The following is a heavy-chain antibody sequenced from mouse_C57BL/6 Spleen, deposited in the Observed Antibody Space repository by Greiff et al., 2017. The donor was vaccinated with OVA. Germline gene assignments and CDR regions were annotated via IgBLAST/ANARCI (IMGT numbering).Heavy chain of an antibody. CDR3: ARGPFSSLYAMDY. CDR1: GFSLTSYG. D-gene: IGHD1-1*01. V-gene: IGHV2-2*01. Sequence: QVQLKESGPGLVQPSQSLSITCTVSGFSLTSYGVHWVRQSPGKGLEWLGVIWSGGSTDYNAAFISRLSISKDNSKSQVFVKMNSLQADDTAIYYCARGPFSSLYAMDYWGQGTSVTVSS. J-gene: IGHJ4*01. CDR2: IWSGGST.